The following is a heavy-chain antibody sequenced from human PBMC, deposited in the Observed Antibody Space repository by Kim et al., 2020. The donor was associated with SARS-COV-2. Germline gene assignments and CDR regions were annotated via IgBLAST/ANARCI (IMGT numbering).Heavy chain of an antibody. D-gene: IGHD1-26*01. J-gene: IGHJ3*02. CDR2: SSTI. Sequence: SSTIYYADSVKGRLTISRDNAKNSLYLQMKSLRDEDSAVYYCARAPELDIWGKGTMVTVSS. V-gene: IGHV3-48*02. CDR3: ARAPELDI.